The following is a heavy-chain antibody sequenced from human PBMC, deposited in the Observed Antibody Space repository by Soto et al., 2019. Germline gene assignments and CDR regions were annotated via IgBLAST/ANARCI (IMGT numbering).Heavy chain of an antibody. D-gene: IGHD2-2*01. CDR3: ARGPRRLYQHEY. Sequence: EVQLVESGGGLVQPGGSLRLSCVASGFTFSGDWMHWVRQAAGKGLVWVSRINMDGTSTNYADSVKGRFTISRDNAKNTLYLQMNSLRVDDTAVYYCARGPRRLYQHEYWGQGALVNVS. J-gene: IGHJ4*02. CDR1: GFTFSGDW. CDR2: INMDGTST. V-gene: IGHV3-74*01.